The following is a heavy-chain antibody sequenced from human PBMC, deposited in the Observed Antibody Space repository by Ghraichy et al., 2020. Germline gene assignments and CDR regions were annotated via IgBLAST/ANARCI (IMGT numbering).Heavy chain of an antibody. D-gene: IGHD5-24*01. CDR1: GFTFNSYA. Sequence: LSLTCAASGFTFNSYAMSWVRQAPGKGLEWVSAISGSGGNTYYADSVKGRSTISRDNSKNTLYLQMNSLRAEDTAVYYCAKSRWLQFYYFDYWGQGTLVTVSS. CDR3: AKSRWLQFYYFDY. V-gene: IGHV3-23*01. J-gene: IGHJ4*02. CDR2: ISGSGGNT.